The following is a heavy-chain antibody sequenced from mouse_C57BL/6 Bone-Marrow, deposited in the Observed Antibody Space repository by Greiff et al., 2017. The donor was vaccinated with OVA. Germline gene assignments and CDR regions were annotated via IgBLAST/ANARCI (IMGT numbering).Heavy chain of an antibody. CDR1: GYTFTSYG. V-gene: IGHV1-81*01. CDR3: ARGSTTVEDY. Sequence: VKLQQSGAELARPGASVKLSCKASGYTFTSYGISWVKQRTGQGLEWIGEIYPRSGNTYYNEKFKGKATLTADKSSSTAYMELRSLTSEDSAVYFCARGSTTVEDYWGQGTTLTVSS. D-gene: IGHD1-1*01. CDR2: IYPRSGNT. J-gene: IGHJ2*01.